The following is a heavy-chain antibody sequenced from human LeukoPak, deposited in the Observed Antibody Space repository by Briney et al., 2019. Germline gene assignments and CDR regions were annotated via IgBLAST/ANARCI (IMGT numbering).Heavy chain of an antibody. Sequence: GGSLRLSCAASGLTVSSNYMSWIRQAPGKGLEWVSYISSSGSTIYYADSVKGRFTISRDNAKNSLYLQMNSLRAEDTAVYYCARESRAASTMVRGVIINWGQGTLVTVSS. V-gene: IGHV3-11*04. CDR3: ARESRAASTMVRGVIIN. CDR2: ISSSGSTI. CDR1: GLTVSSNY. J-gene: IGHJ4*02. D-gene: IGHD3-10*01.